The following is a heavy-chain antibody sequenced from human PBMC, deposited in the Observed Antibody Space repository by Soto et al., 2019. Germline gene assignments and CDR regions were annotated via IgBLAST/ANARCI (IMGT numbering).Heavy chain of an antibody. J-gene: IGHJ4*02. CDR1: GGSFTGHF. Sequence: SETLSLTCTVSGGSFTGHFWSWVRQPPGKGLEWIGEVSHSGNTKYYPSLRSRVTLSVDSSQNQISLALTSVTAADTAVYYCARAKFDSSGPKPIDYWGQGTLVTVSS. V-gene: IGHV4-34*01. D-gene: IGHD3-22*01. CDR3: ARAKFDSSGPKPIDY. CDR2: VSHSGNT.